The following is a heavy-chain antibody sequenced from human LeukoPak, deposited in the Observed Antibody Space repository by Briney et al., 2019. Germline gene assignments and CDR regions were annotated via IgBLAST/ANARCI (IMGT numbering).Heavy chain of an antibody. J-gene: IGHJ5*02. Sequence: ASVKISCKVSGYTFTDYYMHWVQQAPGKGLEWMGLVDPEDGETIYAEKFQGRATITADTSTDTAYMELSSLRSEDTAVYYCATSFPYYYDSSGHYTRYNWFDPWGQGTLVTVSS. CDR2: VDPEDGET. CDR3: ATSFPYYYDSSGHYTRYNWFDP. V-gene: IGHV1-69-2*01. D-gene: IGHD3-22*01. CDR1: GYTFTDYY.